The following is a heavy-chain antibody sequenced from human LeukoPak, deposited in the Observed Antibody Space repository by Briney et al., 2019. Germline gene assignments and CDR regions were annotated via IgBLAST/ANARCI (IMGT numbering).Heavy chain of an antibody. CDR2: ISTTSSTI. CDR1: GFTFSSYG. J-gene: IGHJ6*02. CDR3: AKVVRGVEYGMDV. V-gene: IGHV3-48*01. D-gene: IGHD3-10*01. Sequence: GGSLRLSCEASGFTFSSYGMNWVRQAPGKGLEWVSYISTTSSTIYYADSVKGRFTISRDNSKNTLYLQMNSLRGEDTAVYYCAKVVRGVEYGMDVWGQGTTVTVSS.